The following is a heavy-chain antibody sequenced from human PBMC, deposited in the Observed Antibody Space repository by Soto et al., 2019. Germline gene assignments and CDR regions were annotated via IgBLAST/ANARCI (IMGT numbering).Heavy chain of an antibody. CDR3: ARGYSYAPAGV. J-gene: IGHJ6*02. V-gene: IGHV4-39*07. CDR1: GGSIGGNSYY. D-gene: IGHD5-18*01. Sequence: PSETLSLTCTVSGGSIGGNSYYWAWIRQPPGKGLEWIGNIYYSGSTYYNPSLKSRVTISVDTSKNQFSLKLSSVTAADPAVYYCARGYSYAPAGVWGQGTTVTVSS. CDR2: IYYSGST.